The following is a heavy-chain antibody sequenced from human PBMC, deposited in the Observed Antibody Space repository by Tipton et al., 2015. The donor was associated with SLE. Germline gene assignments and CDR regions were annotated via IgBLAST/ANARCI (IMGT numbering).Heavy chain of an antibody. Sequence: LRLSCAVYGRSFIGSYWTWIRQPPGKGLEWIGDIDHSGVTHYNPSLKSRVTISRGTSGNQFSLNLSSVTASDTAVYFCTRAEFSSNWYMYWHFDLWGRGTPVTVSS. D-gene: IGHD6-13*01. CDR1: GRSFIGSY. CDR2: IDHSGVT. J-gene: IGHJ2*01. CDR3: TRAEFSSNWYMYWHFDL. V-gene: IGHV4-34*01.